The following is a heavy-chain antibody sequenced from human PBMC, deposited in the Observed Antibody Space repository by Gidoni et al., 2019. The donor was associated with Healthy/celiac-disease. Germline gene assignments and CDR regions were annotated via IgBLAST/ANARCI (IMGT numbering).Heavy chain of an antibody. Sequence: EVQLVESGGGLVKPGGSRRLSCAASGFTFSSYSMNWVSQDPGKGLAWASSISSSSSDIYYADSVKGRFTISRDNAKTSLYLQMTSLRAEDTAVYYCARGGPSIVGATAFDYWGQGTLVTVSS. J-gene: IGHJ4*02. CDR3: ARGGPSIVGATAFDY. CDR1: GFTFSSYS. D-gene: IGHD1-26*01. V-gene: IGHV3-21*01. CDR2: ISSSSSDI.